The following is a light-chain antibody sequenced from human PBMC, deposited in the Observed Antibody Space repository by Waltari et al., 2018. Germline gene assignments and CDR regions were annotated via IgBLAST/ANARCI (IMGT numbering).Light chain of an antibody. J-gene: IGLJ7*01. CDR3: GTWDSSLSGAV. CDR1: SPNIGNNY. Sequence: QSVLTQPPSVSAAPGPRVTISCSGGSPNIGNNYVSWYRQFPGTAPKLPIYENTERPSGIPGRFSGSKSGTSATLDITGLQAGDEADYYCGTWDSSLSGAVFGGGTHLTVL. V-gene: IGLV1-51*02. CDR2: ENT.